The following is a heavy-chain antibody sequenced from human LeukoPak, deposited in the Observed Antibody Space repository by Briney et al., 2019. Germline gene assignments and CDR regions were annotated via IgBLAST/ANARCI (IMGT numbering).Heavy chain of an antibody. CDR3: ATQPVGATISDY. CDR1: GFTFSSYG. D-gene: IGHD1-26*01. J-gene: IGHJ4*02. Sequence: PGGTLRLSCAASGFTFSSYGMSWVRQASGKGLEWVSAISGSGGSTYYADSVKGQFTISRDNSKNTLYLQMNSLRAEDTAVYYCATQPVGATISDYWGQGTLVTVSS. CDR2: ISGSGGST. V-gene: IGHV3-23*01.